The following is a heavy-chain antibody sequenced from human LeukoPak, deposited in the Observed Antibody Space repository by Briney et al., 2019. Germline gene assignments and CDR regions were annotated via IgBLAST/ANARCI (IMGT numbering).Heavy chain of an antibody. CDR2: ISGSGIST. D-gene: IGHD1-26*01. CDR3: AKAYTVETTRAFDY. V-gene: IGHV3-23*01. CDR1: GFTLSNYA. Sequence: GGSLRLSCAASGFTLSNYAMSWVRQAPGKGLEWVSAISGSGISTYYAEPVKGRFTISRDNSKNTLYLQMNSLRAEDTAVYYCAKAYTVETTRAFDYWGQGTLVTVSS. J-gene: IGHJ4*02.